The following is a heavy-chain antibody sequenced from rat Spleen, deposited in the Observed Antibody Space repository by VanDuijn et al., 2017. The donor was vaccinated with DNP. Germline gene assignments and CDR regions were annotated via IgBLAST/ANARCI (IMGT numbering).Heavy chain of an antibody. V-gene: IGHV3-1*01. D-gene: IGHD1-2*01. CDR1: GYSITGNY. J-gene: IGHJ1*01. Sequence: EVQLQESGPGLVKPSQSLSLTCSVTGYSITGNYWGWIRKFPGNKMEWIGHIRYSGDTTYSPSLKSRISVTRDTSKNQFFLQLNSITIEDTATYYCARCSSYYWYFDFWGPGTMVTVSS. CDR2: IRYSGDT. CDR3: ARCSSYYWYFDF.